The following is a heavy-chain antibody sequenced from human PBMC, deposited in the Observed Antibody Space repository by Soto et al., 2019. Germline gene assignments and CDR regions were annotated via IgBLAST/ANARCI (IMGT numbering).Heavy chain of an antibody. CDR1: GFTVSSNY. J-gene: IGHJ4*02. V-gene: IGHV3-53*01. D-gene: IGHD2-15*01. Sequence: GGSLRLSCAAPGFTVSSNYMSRVRQAPGKGLEWVSVIYSGGSTYYADSVKGRFTISRDNSKNTLYLQMNSLRAEDTAVYYCARERVGYCSGGSCYDLFDYWGQGTLVTVSS. CDR3: ARERVGYCSGGSCYDLFDY. CDR2: IYSGGST.